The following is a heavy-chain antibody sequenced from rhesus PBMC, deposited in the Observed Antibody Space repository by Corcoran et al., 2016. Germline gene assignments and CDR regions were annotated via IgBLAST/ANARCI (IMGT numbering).Heavy chain of an antibody. D-gene: IGHD5-12*01. Sequence: QVQLQESGPGLVKPSETLSLTCAVSGGSISSGYYYWSWIRQPPGKGLEWIGYITYSGSPSYNPSLNSRVTISRDTSKNQFSLKLSSVTAADTAVYYCASHVDTATVHWGQGVLVTVSS. CDR1: GGSISSGYYY. J-gene: IGHJ4*01. V-gene: IGHV4-122*02. CDR2: ITYSGSP. CDR3: ASHVDTATVH.